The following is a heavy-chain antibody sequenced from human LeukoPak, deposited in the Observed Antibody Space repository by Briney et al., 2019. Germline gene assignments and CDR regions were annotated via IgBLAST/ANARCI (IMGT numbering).Heavy chain of an antibody. CDR3: ASQSGYSNSWHCFDY. CDR2: ISGSGGGA. V-gene: IGHV3-23*01. J-gene: IGHJ4*02. CDR1: GFTFSSYA. Sequence: GGSLRLSCAASGFTFSSYAMSWVRQAPGKGLEWVSGISGSGGGAYYADSVKGRFTISRDNSKNTLYLQMNSLRAEDTALYYCASQSGYSNSWHCFDYWGQGTLVTVSS. D-gene: IGHD6-13*01.